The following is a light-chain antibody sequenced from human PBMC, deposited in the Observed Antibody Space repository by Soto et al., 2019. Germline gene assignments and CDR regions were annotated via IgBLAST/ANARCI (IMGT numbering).Light chain of an antibody. CDR2: GAS. V-gene: IGKV3-15*01. CDR1: QSLSSS. CDR3: QKFNKWPWT. Sequence: EILLTQSPGTLSLSPVATATLSWRASQSLSSSLSSYQQKPGQAPRLLIYGASTRATGIPARFSGSGSGTEFTLTISSLQSEDFAVYYCQKFNKWPWTFGQGTKVDI. J-gene: IGKJ1*01.